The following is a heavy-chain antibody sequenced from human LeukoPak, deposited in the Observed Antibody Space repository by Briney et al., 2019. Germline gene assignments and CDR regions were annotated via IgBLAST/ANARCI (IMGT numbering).Heavy chain of an antibody. CDR1: GFTFSSCS. D-gene: IGHD2-2*01. J-gene: IGHJ6*02. Sequence: GGSLRLSCAASGFTFSSCSMNSVRQAPGKGLEWVSSISSRSSYIYYADSVKGRFIISRDNAKNSLYLQMNSLRAEDTAVYYCARGYLESMDVWGQGTTVTVSS. CDR2: ISSRSSYI. V-gene: IGHV3-21*01. CDR3: ARGYLESMDV.